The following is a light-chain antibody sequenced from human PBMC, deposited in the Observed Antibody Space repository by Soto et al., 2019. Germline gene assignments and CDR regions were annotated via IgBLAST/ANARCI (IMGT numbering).Light chain of an antibody. CDR1: QSVGTN. Sequence: EIVMTQSPATLSVSPGERATLSCRASQSVGTNLAWYQQKPGQAPRLLIYSASTRAAGLPPRFSGSGSGTEFTLTISSLQSEDFAVYFCQQYDQWPPLTFGQGTKVDLK. CDR3: QQYDQWPPLT. J-gene: IGKJ1*01. V-gene: IGKV3-15*01. CDR2: SAS.